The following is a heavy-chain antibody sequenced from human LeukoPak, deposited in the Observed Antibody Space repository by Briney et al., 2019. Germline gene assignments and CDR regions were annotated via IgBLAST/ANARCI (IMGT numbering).Heavy chain of an antibody. CDR1: GFTFSSYG. V-gene: IGHV3-33*08. CDR3: ARDLSRTGTGGNWFDP. CDR2: IWYDGSNK. Sequence: PGGSLRLSCAASGFTFSSYGMHWVRQAPGKGLEWVAVIWYDGSNKYYADSVKGRFTISRDNSKNTLYLQMDSLRAEDTAVYYCARDLSRTGTGGNWFDPWGQGTLVTVSS. J-gene: IGHJ5*02. D-gene: IGHD1-1*01.